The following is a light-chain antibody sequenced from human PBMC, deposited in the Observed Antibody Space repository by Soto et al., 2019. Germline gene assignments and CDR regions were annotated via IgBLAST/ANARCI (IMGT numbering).Light chain of an antibody. CDR3: SSYTTSSSVI. J-gene: IGLJ2*01. CDR1: SSDLGTYDY. CDR2: DVN. V-gene: IGLV2-14*01. Sequence: QSALTQPASVSRSPGQSIAISCSGTSSDLGTYDYVSWYQQHPGKAPKLMLFDVNHRPSGVSDRFFGSKSGNTASLTISGLQAEDEADYYCSSYTTSSSVIFGGGTKVTVL.